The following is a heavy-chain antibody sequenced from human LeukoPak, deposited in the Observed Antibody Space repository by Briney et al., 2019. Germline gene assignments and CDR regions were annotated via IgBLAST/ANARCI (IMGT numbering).Heavy chain of an antibody. CDR2: IYYSGST. J-gene: IGHJ6*02. Sequence: SETLSLTCTVSGVSISSYHWSWIRQPPGKGLEYIGYIYYSGSTNYNPSLKIRVTISVDTSKSHFSLRLSSVTAADTAVYYCARQGLQGSYYYYGLDVWGQGTTVTVSS. V-gene: IGHV4-59*08. CDR1: GVSISSYH. D-gene: IGHD4-4*01. CDR3: ARQGLQGSYYYYGLDV.